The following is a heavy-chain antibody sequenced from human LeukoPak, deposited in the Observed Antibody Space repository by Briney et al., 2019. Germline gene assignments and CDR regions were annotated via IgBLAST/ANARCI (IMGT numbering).Heavy chain of an antibody. Sequence: ASVKVSCKASGYTFTRYYMHWVRQAPGQGLEWMGWINPNSGGTNYAQKFQGRVTMTMDTSISTAYMELSRLRSDDTAVYYCARAYIVVVPAAISWFDPWGQGTLVTVSS. V-gene: IGHV1-2*02. D-gene: IGHD2-2*02. CDR2: INPNSGGT. CDR3: ARAYIVVVPAAISWFDP. CDR1: GYTFTRYY. J-gene: IGHJ5*02.